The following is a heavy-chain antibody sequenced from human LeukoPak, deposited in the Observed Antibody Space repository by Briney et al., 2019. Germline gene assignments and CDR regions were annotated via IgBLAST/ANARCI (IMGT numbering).Heavy chain of an antibody. CDR2: TVGGGTDT. CDR3: AKCSSTWAVAGMAV. V-gene: IGHV3-23*01. Sequence: GGSVRLSCAASGFTFSNYAMSWVRQAPGKGLEWVSTTVGGGTDTFYASSVKGRFTVSRDNSKNTLYLQMNSPTVEDTAVYYCAKCSSTWAVAGMAVWGQGTTVTVSS. D-gene: IGHD2-2*01. CDR1: GFTFSNYA. J-gene: IGHJ6*02.